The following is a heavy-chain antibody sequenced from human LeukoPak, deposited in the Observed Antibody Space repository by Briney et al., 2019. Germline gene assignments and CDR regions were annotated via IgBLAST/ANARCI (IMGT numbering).Heavy chain of an antibody. D-gene: IGHD3-10*01. Sequence: SGPTLVXPTQTLTLTCTFSGFSLSTSGVGVGWIRQPPGKALEWLALIYWDDDKRYSPSLKSRLTITKDTSKNQVVLTMTNMDPVDTATYYCAHRRDGSGSYYNYYFDYWGQGTLVTVSS. CDR3: AHRRDGSGSYYNYYFDY. CDR1: GFSLSTSGVG. J-gene: IGHJ4*02. V-gene: IGHV2-5*02. CDR2: IYWDDDK.